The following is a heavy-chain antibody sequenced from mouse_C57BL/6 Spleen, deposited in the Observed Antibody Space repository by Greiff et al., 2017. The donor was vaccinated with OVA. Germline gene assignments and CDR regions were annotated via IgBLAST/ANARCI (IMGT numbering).Heavy chain of an antibody. Sequence: QVQLKQSGPELVKPGASVKISCKASGYAFSSSWMNWVKQRPGKGLEWIGRIYPGDGDTNYNGKFKGKATLTADKSSSTAYMQLSSLTSEDSAVYFCARWDYPVAYWGQGTLVTVSA. J-gene: IGHJ3*01. CDR2: IYPGDGDT. D-gene: IGHD2-4*01. CDR3: ARWDYPVAY. V-gene: IGHV1-82*01. CDR1: GYAFSSSW.